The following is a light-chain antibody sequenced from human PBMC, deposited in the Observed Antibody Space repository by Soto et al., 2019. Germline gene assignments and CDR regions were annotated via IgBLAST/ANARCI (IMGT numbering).Light chain of an antibody. J-gene: IGKJ1*01. V-gene: IGKV1-6*01. CDR2: AAS. CDR1: QGIRND. Sequence: AIHLTLSPSSLSASVGYRVTITCRASQGIRNDLGWYQQKPGKAPKLLIYAASSLQSGVPSRFSGSGYGTDFTLTISSLQPEDFATYYCLQDYNYPQTFGQGTKVDIK. CDR3: LQDYNYPQT.